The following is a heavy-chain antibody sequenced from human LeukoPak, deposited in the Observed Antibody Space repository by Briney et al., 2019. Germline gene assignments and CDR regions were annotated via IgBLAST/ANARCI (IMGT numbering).Heavy chain of an antibody. D-gene: IGHD3-10*01. CDR1: GGSISSYY. J-gene: IGHJ4*02. Sequence: KPSETLPLTCTVSGGSISSYYWSWIRQPPGKGLEWIGYIYYSGSTNYNPSLKSRVTISVDTSKNQFSLKLSSVTAADTAVYYCARGWFGEFDFDYWGQGTLVTVSS. CDR2: IYYSGST. CDR3: ARGWFGEFDFDY. V-gene: IGHV4-59*01.